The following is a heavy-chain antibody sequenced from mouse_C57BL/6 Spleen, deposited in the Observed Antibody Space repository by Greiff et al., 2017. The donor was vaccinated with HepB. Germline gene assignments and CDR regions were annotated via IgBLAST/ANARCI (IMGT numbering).Heavy chain of an antibody. J-gene: IGHJ1*03. D-gene: IGHD1-1*01. Sequence: QLQQSGAELVRPGASVKLSCKASGYTFTDYYINWVKQRPGQGLEWIARIYPGSGNTYYNEKFKGKATLTAEKSSSTAYMQLSSLTSEDSAVYFCARLNTTDWYFDVWGTGTTVTVSS. V-gene: IGHV1-76*01. CDR2: IYPGSGNT. CDR1: GYTFTDYY. CDR3: ARLNTTDWYFDV.